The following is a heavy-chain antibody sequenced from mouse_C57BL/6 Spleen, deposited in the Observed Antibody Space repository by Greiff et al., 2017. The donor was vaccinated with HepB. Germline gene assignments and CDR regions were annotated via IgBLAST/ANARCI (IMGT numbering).Heavy chain of an antibody. CDR2: IDPSDSYT. D-gene: IGHD2-4*01. Sequence: QVQLQQPGAELVMPGASVKLSCKASGYTFTSYWMHWVKQRPGQGLEWIGEIDPSDSYTNYNQKFKGKSTLTVDKSSSPAYMQLSSLTSEDSAVYYCARFGLRRYYAMDYWGQGTSVTVSS. J-gene: IGHJ4*01. CDR1: GYTFTSYW. CDR3: ARFGLRRYYAMDY. V-gene: IGHV1-69*01.